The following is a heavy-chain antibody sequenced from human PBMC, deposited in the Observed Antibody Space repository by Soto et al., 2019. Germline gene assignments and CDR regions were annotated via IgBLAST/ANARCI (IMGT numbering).Heavy chain of an antibody. CDR1: GFTVSSNY. V-gene: IGHV3-53*01. D-gene: IGHD3-10*01. Sequence: PGGSLRLSCAASGFTVSSNYMSWVRQAPGKGPEWVSGIYSGGSTYYADSVKGRFTISRDNSKNTLYLQMNSLRAEDTAVYYCARISAGRLQSDYWGQGTLVTVSS. J-gene: IGHJ4*02. CDR3: ARISAGRLQSDY. CDR2: IYSGGST.